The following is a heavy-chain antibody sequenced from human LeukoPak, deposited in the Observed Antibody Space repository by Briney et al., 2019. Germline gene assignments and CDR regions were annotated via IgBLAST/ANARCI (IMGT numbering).Heavy chain of an antibody. J-gene: IGHJ6*02. D-gene: IGHD3-22*01. CDR2: INHSGST. CDR3: ARAPGGRYYYDSSGYYPPSYYYGMDV. V-gene: IGHV4-34*01. CDR1: GGSFSGYY. Sequence: SETLSLTCAVYGGSFSGYYWSWIRQPPGKGLEWIGEINHSGSTNYNPSLKSRVTTSVDTSKNQFSLKLSSVTAADTAVYYCARAPGGRYYYDSSGYYPPSYYYGMDVWGQGTTVTVSS.